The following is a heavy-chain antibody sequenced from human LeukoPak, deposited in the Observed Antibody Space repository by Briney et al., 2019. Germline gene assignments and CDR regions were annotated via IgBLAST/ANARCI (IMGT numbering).Heavy chain of an antibody. Sequence: GGSLRLSCAASGFTFSKAWMSWVGQAPGKGLEWVGRIKSKTDGGTTDYAAPVKGRFTISRDDSKNTLYLQMNSLKTEDTAVYYCTTDPYYYDSSGYYSGYWGQGTLVTVSS. D-gene: IGHD3-22*01. CDR3: TTDPYYYDSSGYYSGY. CDR1: GFTFSKAW. CDR2: IKSKTDGGTT. V-gene: IGHV3-15*01. J-gene: IGHJ4*02.